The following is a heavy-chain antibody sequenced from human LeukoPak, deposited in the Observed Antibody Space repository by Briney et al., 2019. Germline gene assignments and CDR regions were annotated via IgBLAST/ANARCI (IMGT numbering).Heavy chain of an antibody. J-gene: IGHJ3*02. Sequence: ASVKVSCKASGYAFTSYYMHWVRQAPGQGLEWMGIINLSGGSTSYAQKFQGRVTMTRDMSTSTVYMELSSLRSEDTAVYYCARDLLGGYGDYSRSDAFDIWGQGTMVTVSS. D-gene: IGHD4-17*01. CDR3: ARDLLGGYGDYSRSDAFDI. CDR1: GYAFTSYY. V-gene: IGHV1-46*01. CDR2: INLSGGST.